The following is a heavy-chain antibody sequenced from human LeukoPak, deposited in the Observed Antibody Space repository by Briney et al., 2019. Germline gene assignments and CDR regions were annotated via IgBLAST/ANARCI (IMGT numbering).Heavy chain of an antibody. D-gene: IGHD6-13*01. Sequence: SETLSLTCVVSGYSIRNGDYWGWIRQSPGKGLEWIASMYNSVSIHYNPSLKSRVTILVDTSKNEFSLKMRSVTAADTAVYYCARNSSPGFFDYWGQGTLGTVSS. CDR2: MYNSVSI. J-gene: IGHJ4*02. V-gene: IGHV4-38-2*01. CDR1: GYSIRNGDY. CDR3: ARNSSPGFFDY.